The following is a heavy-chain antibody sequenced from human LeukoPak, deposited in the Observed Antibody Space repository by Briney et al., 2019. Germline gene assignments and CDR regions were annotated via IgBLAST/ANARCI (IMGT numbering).Heavy chain of an antibody. D-gene: IGHD1-1*01. Sequence: SVKVSCKASGGTFSSYAISWVRLAPGQGLEWMGGIIPIFGTANYAQKFQGRVTITADESTSTAYMELSSLRSEDTAVYYCARAHRQLERLGRYYFDYWGQGTLVTVSS. CDR2: IIPIFGTA. CDR3: ARAHRQLERLGRYYFDY. J-gene: IGHJ4*02. V-gene: IGHV1-69*13. CDR1: GGTFSSYA.